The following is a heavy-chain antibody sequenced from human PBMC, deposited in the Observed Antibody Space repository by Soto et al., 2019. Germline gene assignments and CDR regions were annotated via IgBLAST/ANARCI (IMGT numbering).Heavy chain of an antibody. CDR3: ASTRGKSELPPYNWFDP. D-gene: IGHD1-26*01. CDR2: IYYSGST. J-gene: IGHJ5*02. V-gene: IGHV4-59*01. CDR1: GGSISSYY. Sequence: PSETLSLTCTVSGGSISSYYWSWIRQSPGKGLEWIGYIYYSGSTNYNPSLKSRVTISVDTSKNQFSLKLSSVTAADTAVYYCASTRGKSELPPYNWFDPWGQGTLVTVSS.